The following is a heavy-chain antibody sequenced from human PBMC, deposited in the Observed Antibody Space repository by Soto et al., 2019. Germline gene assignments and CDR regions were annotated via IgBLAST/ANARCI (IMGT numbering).Heavy chain of an antibody. V-gene: IGHV3-9*01. CDR1: GFTFDDYA. CDR3: AKVKVGRRYCDWSADYYFDF. CDR2: ISWNSGSI. D-gene: IGHD3-9*01. J-gene: IGHJ4*02. Sequence: EVQLVESGGGLVQPGRSLRLSCAASGFTFDDYAMHWVRQAPGKGLEWVSGISWNSGSIGYADSVKGRFTISRDNAKNSLYLQMNSLRAEDTALYYCAKVKVGRRYCDWSADYYFDFWGQGTLVTVSA.